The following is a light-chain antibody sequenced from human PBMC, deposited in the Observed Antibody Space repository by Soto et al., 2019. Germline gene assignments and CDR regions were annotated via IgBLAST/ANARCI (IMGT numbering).Light chain of an antibody. Sequence: DIVLTQSPSTLSASPGERATLSCRASQSVSSNLAWYQQKPGQAPRLLISGASTRATGIPARFSGSGSGTEFTLPISSLQSEDFGVYYCQQYTNWPPWTFGQGTQVEIK. CDR2: GAS. CDR1: QSVSSN. J-gene: IGKJ1*01. V-gene: IGKV3-15*01. CDR3: QQYTNWPPWT.